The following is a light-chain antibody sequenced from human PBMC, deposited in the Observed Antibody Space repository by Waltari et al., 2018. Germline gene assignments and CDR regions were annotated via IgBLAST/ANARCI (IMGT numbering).Light chain of an antibody. J-gene: IGKJ1*01. CDR3: QHYSTYWT. Sequence: DIQLTQSPSTLSASVGDRVTITCRASQDISSWLAWYQQKPGKAPNLLIYQASTLQSGVSSRFSGRGFVTEFTLTISSLQPDDFAMYYCQHYSTYWTFGQGTKVEIK. V-gene: IGKV1-5*03. CDR1: QDISSW. CDR2: QAS.